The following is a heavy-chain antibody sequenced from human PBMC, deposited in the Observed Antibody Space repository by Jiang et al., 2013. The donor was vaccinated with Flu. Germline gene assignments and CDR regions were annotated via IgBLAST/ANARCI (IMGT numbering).Heavy chain of an antibody. V-gene: IGHV1-46*01. J-gene: IGHJ4*02. CDR1: GYTFTSYY. CDR2: INPSGGST. Sequence: SGAEVKKPGASVKVSCKASGYTFTSYYMHWVRQAPGQGLEWMGIINPSGGSTRYAQKFQGRVTMTRDTSTSTVYMELSSLRSEDTAVYYCVRGDVTYYYDSSPATNFDYWGQGTLVTVSS. CDR3: VRGDVTYYYDSSPATNFDY. D-gene: IGHD3-22*01.